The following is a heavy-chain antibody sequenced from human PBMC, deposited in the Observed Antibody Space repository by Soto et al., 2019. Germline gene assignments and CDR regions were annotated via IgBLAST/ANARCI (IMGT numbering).Heavy chain of an antibody. Sequence: PAQTLSLTCAISGDSVSSNSAAWNWISQSPSRGLEWLGRTYYRSKWYNDYAISLKSRITINPDTSKNQFSLQLNSVTPGDTAVYYCARTPAYGTLGPWGQGTRVTVS. J-gene: IGHJ5*02. CDR3: ARTPAYGTLGP. V-gene: IGHV6-1*01. CDR2: TYYRSKWYN. CDR1: GDSVSSNSAA. D-gene: IGHD6-13*01.